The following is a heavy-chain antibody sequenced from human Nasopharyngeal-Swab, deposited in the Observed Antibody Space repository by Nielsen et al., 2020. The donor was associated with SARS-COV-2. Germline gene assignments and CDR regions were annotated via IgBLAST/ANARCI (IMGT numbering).Heavy chain of an antibody. CDR3: ARDSDIPYSGYGMDV. J-gene: IGHJ6*02. CDR2: ISSSSSYI. CDR1: GFTFSSYS. Sequence: GESLKISCAASGFTFSSYSMNWVRQAPGKGLEWASSISSSSSYIYYADSVKGRFTISRDNAKNSLYLQMNSLRAEDTAVYYCARDSDIPYSGYGMDVWGQGTTVTVSS. V-gene: IGHV3-21*01. D-gene: IGHD6-13*01.